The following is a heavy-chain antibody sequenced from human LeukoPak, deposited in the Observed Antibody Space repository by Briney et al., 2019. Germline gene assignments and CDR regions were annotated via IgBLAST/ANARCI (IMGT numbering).Heavy chain of an antibody. J-gene: IGHJ4*02. CDR1: GGSFSGYY. Sequence: PSETLSLTCAVYGGSFSGYYWSLIRQSPGKGLEWIGEINHSGSTNYNPSLKSRVTISVDTSKNQFSLKLSSVTAADTAVYYCARRGPFDYWGQGTLVTVSS. CDR2: INHSGST. V-gene: IGHV4-34*01. CDR3: ARRGPFDY.